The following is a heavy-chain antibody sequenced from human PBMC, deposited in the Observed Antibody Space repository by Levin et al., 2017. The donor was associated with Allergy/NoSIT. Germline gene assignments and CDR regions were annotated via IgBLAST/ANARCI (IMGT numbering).Heavy chain of an antibody. J-gene: IGHJ5*02. D-gene: IGHD6-13*01. V-gene: IGHV2-5*02. CDR2: IFWDDDK. Sequence: SGPTLVKPTQTLTLTCTFSGFSLTSTGVRVGWIRQPPGKALEWLALIFWDDDKRYRPSLKSRRTITKDTSKNQVVLTMTHIDPVDTATYYCAHRGTAGTQWDTWGQGTLVTVSS. CDR3: AHRGTAGTQWDT. CDR1: GFSLTSTGVR.